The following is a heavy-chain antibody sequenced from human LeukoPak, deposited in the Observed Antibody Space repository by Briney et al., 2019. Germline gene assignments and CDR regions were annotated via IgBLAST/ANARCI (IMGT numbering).Heavy chain of an antibody. D-gene: IGHD1-26*01. CDR3: ARAKRSRESDAFDI. J-gene: IGHJ3*02. Sequence: GGSLRLSCAASGFTFSNAWMSWVRQAPGKGLEWVSGINWNGGSTGYADSVKGRFTISRDNAKNSLYLQMNSLRAEDTALYYCARAKRSRESDAFDIWGQGTMVTVSS. V-gene: IGHV3-20*04. CDR1: GFTFSNAW. CDR2: INWNGGST.